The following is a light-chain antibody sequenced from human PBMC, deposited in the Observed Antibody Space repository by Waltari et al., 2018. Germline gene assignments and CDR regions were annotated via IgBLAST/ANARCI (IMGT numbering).Light chain of an antibody. V-gene: IGLV6-57*03. CDR1: SGSIASNF. CDR2: EDS. J-gene: IGLJ2*01. Sequence: NFILTQPHAVSESPGKTVNISCTRISGSIASNFVQWYQQRPGSAPTVVMFEDSERPSEVPDRFSGSIDRSSNSASLTISGLKTEDEGDYYCQSYDNAGVKVFGGGTKLTVL. CDR3: QSYDNAGVKV.